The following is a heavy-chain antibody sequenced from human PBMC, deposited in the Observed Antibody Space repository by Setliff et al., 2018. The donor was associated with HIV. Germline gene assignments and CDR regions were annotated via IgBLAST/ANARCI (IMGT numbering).Heavy chain of an antibody. CDR1: GGSLGGCY. Sequence: SETLSLTCTVSGGSLGGCYWSWIRQPAGKRLEWIGRIFASGTTNYNPSLKSRVSMSIDTSNDQFSLNLNSVTAADTAVYFCARDRSNYGSGSSAYNWFDPWGLGTLVTVSS. CDR3: ARDRSNYGSGSSAYNWFDP. CDR2: IFASGTT. J-gene: IGHJ5*02. V-gene: IGHV4-4*07. D-gene: IGHD3-10*01.